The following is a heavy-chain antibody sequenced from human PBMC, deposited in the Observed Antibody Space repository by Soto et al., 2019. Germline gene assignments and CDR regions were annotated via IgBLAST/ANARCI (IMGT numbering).Heavy chain of an antibody. CDR2: INHSGST. CDR3: ARQIRQYSGSYRYYYGMDV. Sequence: SETLSLTCTVSGGSISGYYWRWIRQPPGKGLEWIGEINHSGSTNYNPSLKSRVTISVDTSKNQFSLKLSSVTAADTAVYYCARQIRQYSGSYRYYYGMDVWGQGTTVTVSS. CDR1: GGSISGYY. V-gene: IGHV4-34*01. D-gene: IGHD1-26*01. J-gene: IGHJ6*02.